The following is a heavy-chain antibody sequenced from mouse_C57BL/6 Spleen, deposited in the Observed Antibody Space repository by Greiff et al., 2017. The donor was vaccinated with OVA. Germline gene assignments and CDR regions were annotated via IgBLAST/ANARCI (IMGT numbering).Heavy chain of an antibody. V-gene: IGHV1-82*01. CDR2: IYPGDGDT. Sequence: VQRVESGPELVKPGASVKISCKASGYAFSSSWMNWVKQRPGKGLEWIGRIYPGDGDTNYNGKFKGKATLTADKSSSTAYMQLSSLTSEDSAVYFCARRDITGYFDVWGTGTTVTVSS. CDR3: ARRDITGYFDV. J-gene: IGHJ1*03. CDR1: GYAFSSSW. D-gene: IGHD1-1*01.